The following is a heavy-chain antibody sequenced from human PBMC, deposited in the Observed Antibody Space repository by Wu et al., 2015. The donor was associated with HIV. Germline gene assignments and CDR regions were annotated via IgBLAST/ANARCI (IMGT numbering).Heavy chain of an antibody. CDR3: ASSIAAVGDSSHYMDV. Sequence: QVQLVQSGAEVKKPGASVKVSCKASGNTFSGFYMHWVRQAPGQGLEWMGWINPDSGGTNYAQKFQGRVTMTRDTSISTVYMELSSLRSDDTAVYYCASSIAAVGDSSHYMDVWGKGTTVHRLL. CDR1: GNTFSGFY. D-gene: IGHD6-13*01. CDR2: INPDSGGT. V-gene: IGHV1-2*02. J-gene: IGHJ6*03.